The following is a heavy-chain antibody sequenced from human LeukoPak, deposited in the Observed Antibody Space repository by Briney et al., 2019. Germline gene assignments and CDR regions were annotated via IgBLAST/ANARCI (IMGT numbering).Heavy chain of an antibody. V-gene: IGHV3-23*01. J-gene: IGHJ5*02. CDR1: GFTFSSYA. CDR3: AKTVPRYCGGDCYPSVNWFDP. Sequence: GGSLRLSCAASGFTFSSYAMSWVRQAPGKGLEWVSAISGSGGSTYYADSMKGRFTISRDNSKNTLYLQMNSLRAEDTAVYYCAKTVPRYCGGDCYPSVNWFDPWGQGTLVTVSS. D-gene: IGHD2-21*02. CDR2: ISGSGGST.